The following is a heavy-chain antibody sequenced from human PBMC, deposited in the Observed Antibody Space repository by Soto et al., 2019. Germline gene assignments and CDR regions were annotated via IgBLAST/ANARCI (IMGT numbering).Heavy chain of an antibody. CDR1: GFTFSSYG. D-gene: IGHD3-3*01. J-gene: IGHJ4*02. CDR3: ARDELRFLEWLLFPGY. CDR2: IWYDGSNK. Sequence: SLRLSCAASGFTFSSYGMHWVRQAPGKGLEWVAVIWYDGSNKYYADSVKGRFTISRDNSKNTLYLQMNSLRAEDTAVYYCARDELRFLEWLLFPGYWGQGTLVTVSS. V-gene: IGHV3-33*01.